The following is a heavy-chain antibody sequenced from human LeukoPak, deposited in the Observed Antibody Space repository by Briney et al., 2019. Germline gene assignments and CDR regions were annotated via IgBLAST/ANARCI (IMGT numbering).Heavy chain of an antibody. CDR3: ARSRKSREDPRGYYFDY. CDR2: IYTSGST. Sequence: SETLSLTCTVSGGSISSYYWSWIRQPAGKGLEWIGRIYTSGSTNYNPSLKSRVTMSVDTSKNQFSLKLSSVTAADTAVYYCARSRKSREDPRGYYFDYWGQGTLVTVSS. V-gene: IGHV4-4*07. J-gene: IGHJ4*02. D-gene: IGHD2-2*01. CDR1: GGSISSYY.